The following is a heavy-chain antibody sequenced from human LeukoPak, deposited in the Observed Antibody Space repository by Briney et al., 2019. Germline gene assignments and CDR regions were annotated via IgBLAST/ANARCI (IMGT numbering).Heavy chain of an antibody. CDR3: ARERGQDGTTGFNP. Sequence: PSETLSLTCAVYGGSFSGYYWSWIRQPPGKGLEWIGEINHSGSTNYNPSLKSRVTISVDTSKNQFSLKLSSVTAADTAVYYCARERGQDGTTGFNPWGQGTLVTVSS. D-gene: IGHD1-1*01. CDR2: INHSGST. CDR1: GGSFSGYY. V-gene: IGHV4-34*01. J-gene: IGHJ5*02.